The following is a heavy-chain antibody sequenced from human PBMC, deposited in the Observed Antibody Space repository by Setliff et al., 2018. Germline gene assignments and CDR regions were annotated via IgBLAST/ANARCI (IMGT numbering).Heavy chain of an antibody. J-gene: IGHJ3*02. CDR2: INRNGGRI. CDR3: ARDRISRYYDSGAHAFDI. CDR1: GFTFDDYV. V-gene: IGHV3-20*04. D-gene: IGHD3-22*01. Sequence: GGSLRLSCAASGFTFDDYVMSWVRQAPGKGLEWVSDINRNGGRIGYADPVKGRFTISRDNAKNSLCLQMNSLGAEGTALYYCARDRISRYYDSGAHAFDIWGQGTMVTVSS.